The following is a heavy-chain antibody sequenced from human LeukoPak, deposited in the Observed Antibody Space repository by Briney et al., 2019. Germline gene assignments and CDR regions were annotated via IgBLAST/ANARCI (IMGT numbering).Heavy chain of an antibody. CDR1: GFTFDDYA. V-gene: IGHV3-43D*03. CDR3: AKGAGSYYVASYFDY. J-gene: IGHJ4*02. CDR2: ISWDGGST. Sequence: PGGSLRLSCAASGFTFDDYAMHWVRQAPGKGLEWVSLISWDGGSTYYADSVKGRFTISRDNSKNSLYLQMNSPRAEDTALYYCAKGAGSYYVASYFDYWGQGTLVTVSS. D-gene: IGHD1-26*01.